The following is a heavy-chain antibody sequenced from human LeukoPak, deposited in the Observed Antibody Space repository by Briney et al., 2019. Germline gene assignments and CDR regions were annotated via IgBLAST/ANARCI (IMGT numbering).Heavy chain of an antibody. Sequence: SETLTLTCSISGDSINSGGYYWNWIRQPPGKGLEWLGYIHSGGNAYFNPSVEGRSSISLDKSQNQFFLRLTSVTAADTAVYFCARDHYDSRDDYVVEYWGQGTLVTVSS. V-gene: IGHV4-31*03. CDR3: ARDHYDSRDDYVVEY. D-gene: IGHD3-22*01. CDR2: IHSGGNA. J-gene: IGHJ4*02. CDR1: GDSINSGGYY.